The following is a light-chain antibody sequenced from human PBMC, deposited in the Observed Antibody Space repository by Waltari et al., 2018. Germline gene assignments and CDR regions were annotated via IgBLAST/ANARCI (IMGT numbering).Light chain of an antibody. CDR1: SSDVGGYNY. CDR2: DVS. J-gene: IGLJ1*01. V-gene: IGLV2-14*03. Sequence: QSALTQPASVSGSPGQSITISCTGTSSDVGGYNYVSWYQQHPGKAPKLVIYDVSNRTSGVSNRFSGSKSCNTASLTISWLQAEDEADYFCSSYTSTTTYVFGTGTKVTVL. CDR3: SSYTSTTTYV.